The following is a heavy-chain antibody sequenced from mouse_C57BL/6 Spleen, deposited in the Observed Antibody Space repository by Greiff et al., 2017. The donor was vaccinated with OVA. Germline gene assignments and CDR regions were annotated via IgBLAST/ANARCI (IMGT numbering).Heavy chain of an antibody. D-gene: IGHD1-1*01. V-gene: IGHV1-53*01. CDR2: INPSNGGT. CDR3: ARVIVGNYGSCYDY. Sequence: QVQLQQPGTELVKPGASVKLSCKASGYTFTSYWMHWVKQRPGQGLEWIGNINPSNGGTNYNEKFKSKATLTVDKSSSTAYMQLSSLTSEDAAVYYCARVIVGNYGSCYDYWGQGTTLTVSS. CDR1: GYTFTSYW. J-gene: IGHJ2*01.